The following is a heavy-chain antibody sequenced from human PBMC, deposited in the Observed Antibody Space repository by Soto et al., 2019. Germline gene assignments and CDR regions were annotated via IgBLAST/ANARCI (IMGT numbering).Heavy chain of an antibody. CDR3: AREPGGLDAFDI. CDR1: GGSISSSNW. J-gene: IGHJ3*02. CDR2: IYHSGST. Sequence: SETLSLTCAVSGGSISSSNWWSWVRQPPGKGLEWIGEIYHSGSTNYNPSLKGRVTISVDKSKNQFSLKLSSVTAADTAVYYCAREPGGLDAFDIWGQGTMITV. D-gene: IGHD6-25*01. V-gene: IGHV4-4*02.